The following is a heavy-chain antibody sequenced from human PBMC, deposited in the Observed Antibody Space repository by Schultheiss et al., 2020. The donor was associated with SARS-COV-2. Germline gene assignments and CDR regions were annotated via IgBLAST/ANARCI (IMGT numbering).Heavy chain of an antibody. CDR1: GFTFSSYS. J-gene: IGHJ6*02. Sequence: GGSLRLSCAASGFTFSSYSMNWVRQAPGKGLEWVSSISSSSSYIYYADSVKGRFTISRDNAKNSLYLQMNSLRAEDTAVYYCARANEVIIYQGGYYYGMDVWGQGTTVTVSS. CDR3: ARANEVIIYQGGYYYGMDV. V-gene: IGHV3-21*01. D-gene: IGHD3-3*01. CDR2: ISSSSSYI.